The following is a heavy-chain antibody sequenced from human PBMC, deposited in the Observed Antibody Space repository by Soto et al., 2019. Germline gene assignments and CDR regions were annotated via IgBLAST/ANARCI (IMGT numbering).Heavy chain of an antibody. CDR2: NNARNGNT. D-gene: IGHD6-13*01. CDR3: ARDAGLAAAPPGCGYFDY. V-gene: IGHV1-3*01. CDR1: GYTFTSYA. J-gene: IGHJ4*02. Sequence: QVQLVQSGAEVKKPGASVKVSCKASGYTFTSYAMHWVRQAPGQRLEWIGWNNARNGNTKYSQQFQGRVTITRDQAASTDYIGLGGRLSGAPAVYYCARDAGLAAAPPGCGYFDYWGQGTLVTVSS.